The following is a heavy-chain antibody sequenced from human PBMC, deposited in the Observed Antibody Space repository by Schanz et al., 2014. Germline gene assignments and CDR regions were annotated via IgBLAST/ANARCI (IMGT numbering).Heavy chain of an antibody. Sequence: EVQLVESGGGLIQPGGSLRLSCAASGFTFSTTWMNWVRQAPGKGLEWVGHSRIKGHSYTSEYAASVKGRFTISRDESESSLYLQMDSLKTEDTAVYYCARRNFYDKSAAFDYWGQGSLXTVSS. J-gene: IGHJ4*02. CDR1: GFTFSTTW. CDR3: ARRNFYDKSAAFDY. V-gene: IGHV3-72*01. CDR2: SRIKGHSYTS. D-gene: IGHD3-9*01.